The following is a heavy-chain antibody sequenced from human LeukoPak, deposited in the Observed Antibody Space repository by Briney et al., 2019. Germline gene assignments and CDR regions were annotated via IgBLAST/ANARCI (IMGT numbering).Heavy chain of an antibody. V-gene: IGHV3-30*02. Sequence: PGGSLRLSCAASGFTFSSYGMHWVRQAPGKGLEWVAFIRYDGSNKYYADSVKGRFTISRDNSKNTLYLQMNSLRAEDTAVYYCAKDRGYYDSSGYYGDYFDYSGQGTLVTVSS. D-gene: IGHD3-22*01. CDR2: IRYDGSNK. CDR3: AKDRGYYDSSGYYGDYFDY. J-gene: IGHJ4*02. CDR1: GFTFSSYG.